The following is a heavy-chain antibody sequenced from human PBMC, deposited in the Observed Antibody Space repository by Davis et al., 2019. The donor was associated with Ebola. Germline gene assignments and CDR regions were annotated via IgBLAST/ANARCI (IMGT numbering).Heavy chain of an antibody. CDR2: ISGSGGST. CDR3: AKDAEYSSGWMVYYYYGMDV. V-gene: IGHV3-23*01. D-gene: IGHD6-19*01. CDR1: GFTFINYW. J-gene: IGHJ6*02. Sequence: GGSLRLSCAASGFTFINYWMHWVRQAPGKGLEWVSAISGSGGSTYYADSVKGRFTISRDNSKNTLYLQMNSLRAEDTAVYYCAKDAEYSSGWMVYYYYGMDVWGQGTTVTVSS.